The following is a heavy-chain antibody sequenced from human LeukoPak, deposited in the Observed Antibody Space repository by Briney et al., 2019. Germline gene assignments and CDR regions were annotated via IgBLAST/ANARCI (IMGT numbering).Heavy chain of an antibody. Sequence: GRSLRLSCAASGFTFSDYGIHWVRQAPGQGLEWVALIWYDGSKKYYADSMKGRFTISRDNTKNTLYLQLNSLRADDTAVYYCARAHSSSSTFDLWGQGTLVTVSS. V-gene: IGHV3-33*01. J-gene: IGHJ4*02. CDR2: IWYDGSKK. D-gene: IGHD6-6*01. CDR3: ARAHSSSSTFDL. CDR1: GFTFSDYG.